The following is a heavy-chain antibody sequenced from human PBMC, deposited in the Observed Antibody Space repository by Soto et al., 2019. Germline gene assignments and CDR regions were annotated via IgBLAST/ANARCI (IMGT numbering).Heavy chain of an antibody. CDR1: GYSFTSYW. J-gene: IGHJ4*02. Sequence: GESLKISCKGSGYSFTSYWIGWVRQMPGKGLEWMGIIYPGDSDTRYSPSFQGQVTISADKSISTAYLQWSSLKASDTAMYYCARAPKRDYGDSPANFDYWGQGTLVTVSS. CDR2: IYPGDSDT. D-gene: IGHD4-17*01. CDR3: ARAPKRDYGDSPANFDY. V-gene: IGHV5-51*01.